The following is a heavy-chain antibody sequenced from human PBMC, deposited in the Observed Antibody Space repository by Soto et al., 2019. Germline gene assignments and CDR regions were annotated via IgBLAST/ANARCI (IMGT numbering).Heavy chain of an antibody. D-gene: IGHD1-1*01. CDR2: IKQDGSEK. Sequence: PGGSLRLSCAASGFTFSSYWMSWVRQAPGKGLEWVANIKQDGSEKYYVDSVKGRFTISRDNAKNSLYLQMNSLRAEDTAVYYSARARGTNWFDPWGQGTLVTVSS. CDR3: ARARGTNWFDP. V-gene: IGHV3-7*01. J-gene: IGHJ5*02. CDR1: GFTFSSYW.